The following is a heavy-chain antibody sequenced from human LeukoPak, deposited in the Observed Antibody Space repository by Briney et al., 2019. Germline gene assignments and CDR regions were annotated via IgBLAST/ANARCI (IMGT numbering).Heavy chain of an antibody. D-gene: IGHD1-26*01. CDR3: ARHGAGDGLDI. Sequence: GESLKISCKGSGYSFNNYWIDWVRQMPGKGLEWMGIIYPGTSETRYSPSFQGQVIFSAEKSISTAYVQLSSLKASDTAMYYCARHGAGDGLDIWGQGTMVTVSS. J-gene: IGHJ3*02. V-gene: IGHV5-51*01. CDR2: IYPGTSET. CDR1: GYSFNNYW.